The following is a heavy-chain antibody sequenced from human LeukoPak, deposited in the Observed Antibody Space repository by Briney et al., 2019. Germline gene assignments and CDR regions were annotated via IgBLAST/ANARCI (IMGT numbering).Heavy chain of an antibody. CDR1: GYTFTSYA. D-gene: IGHD2-15*01. CDR2: INAGNGNT. V-gene: IGHV1-3*01. Sequence: RASVKVSCKASGYTFTSYAMHWVRQAPGQRLEWMGWINAGNGNTKYSQEFQGRVTITRDTSASTAYMELRSLRSDDTAVYYCARGIDCSGGSCYSFDPWGQGTLVTVSS. J-gene: IGHJ5*02. CDR3: ARGIDCSGGSCYSFDP.